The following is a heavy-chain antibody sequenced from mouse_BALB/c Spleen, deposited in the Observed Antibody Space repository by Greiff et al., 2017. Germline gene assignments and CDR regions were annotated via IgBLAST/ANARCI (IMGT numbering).Heavy chain of an antibody. J-gene: IGHJ4*01. D-gene: IGHD1-1*01. V-gene: IGHV5-6-5*01. Sequence: DVMLVESGGGLVKPGGSLKLSCAASGFTFSSYAMSWVRQTPEKRLEWVASISSGGSTYYPDSVKGRFTISRDNARNILYLQMSSLRSEDTAMYYSARGPFITTVVGLDYRGQGTSVTVSS. CDR3: ARGPFITTVVGLDY. CDR1: GFTFSSYA. CDR2: ISSGGST.